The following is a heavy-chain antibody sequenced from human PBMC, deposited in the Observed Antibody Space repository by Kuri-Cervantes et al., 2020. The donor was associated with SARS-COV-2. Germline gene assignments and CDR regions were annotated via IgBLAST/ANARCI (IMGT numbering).Heavy chain of an antibody. V-gene: IGHV4-39*01. D-gene: IGHD3-10*01. CDR2: ILYNGNT. J-gene: IGHJ4*02. CDR3: ARGGGIGEQRVDY. Sequence: SETLSLTCTVSRGSIDRSPYYWGWIRQPPGKGLEWIGSILYNGNTHHKASLNSRVTISVDTSKNQFSLRLTAVTAAVTAVYYCARGGGIGEQRVDYWGQGTLVTVSS. CDR1: RGSIDRSPYY.